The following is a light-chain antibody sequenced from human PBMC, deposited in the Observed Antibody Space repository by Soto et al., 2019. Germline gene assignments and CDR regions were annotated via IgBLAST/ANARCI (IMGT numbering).Light chain of an antibody. CDR2: ETS. Sequence: DNVLTQSPATLSLSPGETATVSCRASQSLGSHLAWYQQKPGQAPRLLLYETSKRATGIPARFSGGGSGTDFTLTISSLEPEDFVVYSCQQRANWPYMYTFGQGTKLEIK. CDR1: QSLGSH. V-gene: IGKV3-11*01. J-gene: IGKJ2*01. CDR3: QQRANWPYMYT.